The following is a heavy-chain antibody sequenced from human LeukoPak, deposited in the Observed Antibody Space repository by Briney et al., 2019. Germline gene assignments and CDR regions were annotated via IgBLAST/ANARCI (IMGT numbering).Heavy chain of an antibody. CDR1: GFTFSNAW. V-gene: IGHV3-15*01. CDR2: IKSKTDGGTR. D-gene: IGHD6-6*01. Sequence: GGSLRPSCAASGFTFSNAWMSWVRQAPGKGLEWVGRIKSKTDGGTRDYAAPVKGRFTISRDDSKNTLYLQMNSLKTEDTAVYYCTTDPLRPDSSSWWFDYWGQGTLVTVSS. CDR3: TTDPLRPDSSSWWFDY. J-gene: IGHJ4*02.